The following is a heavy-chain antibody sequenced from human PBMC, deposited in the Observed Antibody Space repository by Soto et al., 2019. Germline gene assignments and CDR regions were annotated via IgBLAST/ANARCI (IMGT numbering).Heavy chain of an antibody. V-gene: IGHV1-18*01. J-gene: IGHJ5*02. CDR3: ARQRYSSGGFAP. Sequence: ASVKVSCTASVYTFTSYGSSWVRQAPGQGLEWMGWISAYNGNTNYAQKLQGRVTMTTDTSTSTAYMELRSLRSDDTAVYYCARQRYSSGGFAPWGQETRVTVSS. CDR1: VYTFTSYG. CDR2: ISAYNGNT. D-gene: IGHD6-19*01.